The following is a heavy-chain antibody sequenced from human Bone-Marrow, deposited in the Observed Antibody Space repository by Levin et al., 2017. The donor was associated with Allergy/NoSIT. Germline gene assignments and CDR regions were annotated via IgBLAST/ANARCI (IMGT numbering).Heavy chain of an antibody. D-gene: IGHD6-13*01. Sequence: TGGSLRLSCKASGYTFTGYYMHWVRQAPGQGLEWMGWINPNSGGTNYAQKFQGRVTMTMDTSISTAYMELSRLRSDDTAVYYCARDDSSSWLYWYFDLWGRGTLVTVSS. CDR3: ARDDSSSWLYWYFDL. J-gene: IGHJ2*01. V-gene: IGHV1-2*02. CDR2: INPNSGGT. CDR1: GYTFTGYY.